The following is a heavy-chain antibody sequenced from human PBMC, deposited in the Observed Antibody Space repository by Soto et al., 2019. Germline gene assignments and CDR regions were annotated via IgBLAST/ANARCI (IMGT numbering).Heavy chain of an antibody. Sequence: QVQLVQSGAEVKKPGASVKVSCKASGYTFTSYGISWVRQAPGQGLEWMGWISAYNGNTKYAQKLQGRVTMTTDTSRSTAYMELRSLRSTDTAVFDCAREPNYFVYCGQGTLVTVSS. CDR2: ISAYNGNT. CDR1: GYTFTSYG. CDR3: AREPNYFVY. J-gene: IGHJ4*02. V-gene: IGHV1-18*01.